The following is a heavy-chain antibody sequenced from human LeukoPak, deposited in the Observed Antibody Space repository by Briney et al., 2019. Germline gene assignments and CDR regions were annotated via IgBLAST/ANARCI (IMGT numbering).Heavy chain of an antibody. CDR1: GGSISSGGYY. D-gene: IGHD4-23*01. J-gene: IGHJ4*02. V-gene: IGHV4-61*08. CDR3: ARAGETTVVTAYFDY. CDR2: IYYTGST. Sequence: PSETLSLTCTVSGGSISSGGYYWSWIRQPPGKGLEWIGYIYYTGSTNYNPSLKSRVTISVGTSKNQFSLKLSSVTAADTAVYYCARAGETTVVTAYFDYWGQGTLVTVSS.